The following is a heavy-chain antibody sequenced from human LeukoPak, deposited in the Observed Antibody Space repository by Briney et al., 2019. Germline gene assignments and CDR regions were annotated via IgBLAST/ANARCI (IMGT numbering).Heavy chain of an antibody. V-gene: IGHV4-34*01. CDR3: ATARGGAFDI. J-gene: IGHJ3*02. Sequence: SETLSLTCAVYGGSFSGYYWSWIRQPPGKGLEWIGEINHSGSTNYNPSLKSRVTISVDTSKNQFSLRLSSVTAADTAVYYCATARGGAFDIWGQGTMVTVSS. CDR2: INHSGST. CDR1: GGSFSGYY. D-gene: IGHD3-16*01.